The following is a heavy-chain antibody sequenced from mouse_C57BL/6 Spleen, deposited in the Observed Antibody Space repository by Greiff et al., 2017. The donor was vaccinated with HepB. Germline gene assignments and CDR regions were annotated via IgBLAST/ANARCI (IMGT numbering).Heavy chain of an antibody. J-gene: IGHJ4*01. CDR3: ARRSNYGAMDY. D-gene: IGHD2-5*01. Sequence: VQLQQSGAELARPGASVKLSCKASGYTFTSYGISWVKQRTGQGLEWIGEIYPRSGNTYYNEKFKGKATLTADKSSSTAYMELRSLTSEDSAVYFCARRSNYGAMDYWGQGTSVTVSS. CDR2: IYPRSGNT. V-gene: IGHV1-81*01. CDR1: GYTFTSYG.